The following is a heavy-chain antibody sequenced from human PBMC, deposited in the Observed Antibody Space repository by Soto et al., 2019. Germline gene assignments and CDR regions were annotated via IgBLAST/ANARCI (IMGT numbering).Heavy chain of an antibody. J-gene: IGHJ6*02. CDR2: IDPSDSYT. Sequence: GESLKISCKGSGYSFTSYWITWVRQMPGKGLEWMGRIDPSDSYTNYSPSFQGHVTISADKSISTAYLQWSGLKAPDTAIYYCARGTLYDMDVWGPGTAVTVSS. V-gene: IGHV5-10-1*01. CDR3: ARGTLYDMDV. CDR1: GYSFTSYW.